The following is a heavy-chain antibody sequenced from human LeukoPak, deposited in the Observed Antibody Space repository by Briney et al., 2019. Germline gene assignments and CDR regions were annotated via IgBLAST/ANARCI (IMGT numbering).Heavy chain of an antibody. V-gene: IGHV1-18*04. J-gene: IGHJ6*04. CDR3: ARAPLKYDISTGHPSGYYYYGLDV. CDR2: INSYSGNT. Sequence: ASVTVSCKASGYTFTNYGFNWVRQAPGQGLEWMGWINSYSGNTYYAQKLQGRVTMTTDTSTTTVYMELRSLESGDTAVYYCARAPLKYDISTGHPSGYYYYGLDVWGKGTTVTVSS. D-gene: IGHD3-9*01. CDR1: GYTFTNYG.